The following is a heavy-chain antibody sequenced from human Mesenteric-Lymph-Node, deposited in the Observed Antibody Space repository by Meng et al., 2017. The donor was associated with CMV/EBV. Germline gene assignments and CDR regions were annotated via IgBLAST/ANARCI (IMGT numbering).Heavy chain of an antibody. Sequence: CKTSRYIFSNYDILWVRQAPGPRLEWMGWINPVSGDTKYSQKFQGRVTITSDTSASTAYMEVSSLRSEDTAVYYCARSDWLLSVRFDYWGQGTLVTVSS. V-gene: IGHV1-3*01. CDR1: RYIFSNYD. CDR2: INPVSGDT. J-gene: IGHJ4*02. CDR3: ARSDWLLSVRFDY. D-gene: IGHD3/OR15-3a*01.